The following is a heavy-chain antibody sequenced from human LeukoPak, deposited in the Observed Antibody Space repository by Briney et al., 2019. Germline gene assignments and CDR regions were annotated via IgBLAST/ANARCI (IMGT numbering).Heavy chain of an antibody. J-gene: IGHJ3*02. Sequence: GGSLRLSCAASGFTFSSYWMHWVRHPPGRGLVWVSRINSDGSSTSYADSVKGRFTISRDNAKNTLYLQMNSLRAEDTAVYYCAKGVGSPGWYDAFDIWGQGTMVTVSS. CDR1: GFTFSSYW. CDR2: INSDGSST. V-gene: IGHV3-74*01. D-gene: IGHD6-19*01. CDR3: AKGVGSPGWYDAFDI.